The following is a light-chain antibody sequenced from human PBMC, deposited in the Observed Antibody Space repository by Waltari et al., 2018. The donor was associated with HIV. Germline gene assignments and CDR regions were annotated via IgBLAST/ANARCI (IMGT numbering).Light chain of an antibody. CDR3: QQYYDSPQT. CDR2: SSP. CDR1: QDIGTY. V-gene: IGKV1-8*01. J-gene: IGKJ2*01. Sequence: AIHMTQSPSSLSASTGDRIVISCRASQDIGTYLAWYQHKPGKAPELLISSSPTLESGVPSRFAGSGSGTDFTLTISCLQSEDFATYYCQQYYDSPQTFGQGTKLEIK.